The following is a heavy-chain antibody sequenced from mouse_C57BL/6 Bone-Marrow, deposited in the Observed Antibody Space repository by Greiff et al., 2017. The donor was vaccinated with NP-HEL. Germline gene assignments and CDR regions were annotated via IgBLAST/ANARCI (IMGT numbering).Heavy chain of an antibody. CDR2: ISSGGSYT. V-gene: IGHV5-6*02. J-gene: IGHJ3*01. CDR1: GFTFSSYG. Sequence: EVMLVESGGDLVKPGGSLKLSCAASGFTFSSYGMSWVRQTPDKRLEWVATISSGGSYTSYPDSVKGRFTISRDNAKNTLYLQMSSLKSEDTAMYYCARRLLRGWFAYWGQGTLVTVSA. D-gene: IGHD1-1*01. CDR3: ARRLLRGWFAY.